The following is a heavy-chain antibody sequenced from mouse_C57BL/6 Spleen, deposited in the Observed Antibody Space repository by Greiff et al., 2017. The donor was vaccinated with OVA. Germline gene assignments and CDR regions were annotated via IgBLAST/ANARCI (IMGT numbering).Heavy chain of an antibody. CDR2: IYPGDGDT. Sequence: VQLQQSGPELVKPGASVKISCKASGYAFSSSWMNWVKQRPGKGLEWIGRIYPGDGDTNYNGKFKGKATLTADKSSSTAYMQLSSLTSEDSAVYCCARMTGDYDMDDWGKGTSVTVSS. CDR3: ARMTGDYDMDD. J-gene: IGHJ4*01. V-gene: IGHV1-82*01. CDR1: GYAFSSSW.